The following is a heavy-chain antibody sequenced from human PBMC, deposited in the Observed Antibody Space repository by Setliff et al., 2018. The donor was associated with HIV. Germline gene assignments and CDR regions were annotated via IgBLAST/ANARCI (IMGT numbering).Heavy chain of an antibody. CDR3: ARGALLAVFDFDH. V-gene: IGHV1-69-2*01. D-gene: IGHD3-3*02. J-gene: IGHJ4*02. CDR2: VDPDDGET. CDR1: GYTLTDFY. Sequence: GASVKVSCKASGYTLTDFYIHWVQQVPGKGLEWMGRVDPDDGETIYAEKFQDRVTISADTSTDTAYLELSSLRSDDTAVYFCARGALLAVFDFDHWGQGTLVTVSS.